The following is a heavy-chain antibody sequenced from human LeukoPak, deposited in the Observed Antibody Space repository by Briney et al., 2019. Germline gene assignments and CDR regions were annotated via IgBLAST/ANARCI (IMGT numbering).Heavy chain of an antibody. V-gene: IGHV3-30*18. J-gene: IGHJ4*02. Sequence: GRSLRLSCAASGFTFSSYGMHWVRQAPGKGLEWVAVISYGGSNKYYADSVKGRFTISRDNSKNTLYLQMNSLRAEDTAVYYCAKDQGIQAGYFDYWGQGTLVTVSS. CDR3: AKDQGIQAGYFDY. CDR2: ISYGGSNK. CDR1: GFTFSSYG. D-gene: IGHD6-13*01.